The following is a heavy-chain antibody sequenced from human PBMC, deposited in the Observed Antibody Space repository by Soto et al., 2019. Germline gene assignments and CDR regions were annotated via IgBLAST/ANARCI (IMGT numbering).Heavy chain of an antibody. J-gene: IGHJ4*02. CDR2: INPSGGST. Sequence: ASVKVSCKASGYTFTSYYMHWVRQAPGQGLEWMGIINPSGGSTSYAQKFQGRVTMTRDTSTSTVYMELSSLRSEDTAVYYCARDYYYDSSGYYFPGYWGQGTLVTVSS. CDR1: GYTFTSYY. CDR3: ARDYYYDSSGYYFPGY. V-gene: IGHV1-46*01. D-gene: IGHD3-22*01.